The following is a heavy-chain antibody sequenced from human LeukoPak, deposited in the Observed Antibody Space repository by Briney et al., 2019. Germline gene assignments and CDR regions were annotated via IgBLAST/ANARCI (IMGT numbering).Heavy chain of an antibody. J-gene: IGHJ4*02. V-gene: IGHV1-8*03. D-gene: IGHD3-10*01. CDR3: ARGRITYSAGVTMALGHY. CDR1: GYTFTSYD. CDR2: MNPNSGNT. Sequence: GASVKVSCKASGYTFTSYDINWVRQATGQGLEWMGWMNPNSGNTGYAQKFQGRVTITRNTSISTAYMELSSLRSEDTAVYYCARGRITYSAGVTMALGHYWGQGTLVTVSS.